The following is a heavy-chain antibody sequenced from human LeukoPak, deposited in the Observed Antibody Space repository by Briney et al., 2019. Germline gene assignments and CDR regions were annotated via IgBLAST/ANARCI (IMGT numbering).Heavy chain of an antibody. CDR2: IYYSGST. CDR3: ARRYCSSTSCYYAFDI. J-gene: IGHJ3*02. V-gene: IGHV4-59*08. CDR1: GGSISSYY. Sequence: SETLSLTCTVSGGSISSYYWSWIRQPPGKGLEWIGYIYYSGSTNYNPSLKSRVTISVDTSKNQFSLKLSSVTAADTAVYYCARRYCSSTSCYYAFDIWGQGTMVTVSS. D-gene: IGHD2-2*01.